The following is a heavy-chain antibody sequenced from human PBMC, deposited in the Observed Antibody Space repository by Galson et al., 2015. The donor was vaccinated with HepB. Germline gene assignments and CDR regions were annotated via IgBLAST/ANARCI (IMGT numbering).Heavy chain of an antibody. D-gene: IGHD1-14*01. CDR1: VGSFNSGDYY. V-gene: IGHV4-31*03. CDR3: ASTYNWNHGGYFDN. J-gene: IGHJ4*02. Sequence: TLSLTCSVPVGSFNSGDYYWSWLRQHPGKGLEWIGYINYSGTTYYNPSLESRATLSIDTSKDQFSLRLSSVTAADTAVYYCASTYNWNHGGYFDNWGQGTLVTVSS. CDR2: INYSGTT.